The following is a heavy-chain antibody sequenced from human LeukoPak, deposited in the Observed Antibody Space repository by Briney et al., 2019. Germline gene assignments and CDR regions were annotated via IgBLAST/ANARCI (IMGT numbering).Heavy chain of an antibody. CDR2: INAGNGNT. CDR1: GYTFTSYA. CDR3: AMGNNFDFFYFDY. Sequence: ASVKVSCKASGYTFTSYAMHWVRQAPGQRLEWMGWINAGNGNTKYSQKFQGRVTITRDTSASTAYMELSSLRSEDTAVYYCAMGNNFDFFYFDYWGQGTLVSVSS. D-gene: IGHD3-9*01. V-gene: IGHV1-3*01. J-gene: IGHJ4*02.